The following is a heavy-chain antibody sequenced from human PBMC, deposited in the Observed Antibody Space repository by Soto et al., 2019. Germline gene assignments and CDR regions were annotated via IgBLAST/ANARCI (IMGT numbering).Heavy chain of an antibody. Sequence: QVQLVESGGGVVQPGRSLRLSCAASGFTFSTYGMHWVRQAPGKGLEWVAVIWYDGSNKYYADSVKGRFTISRDNSKNTLYLQMNGLRAPDTAVYYCARDSGDLYFDYWGQGTLVTVSS. D-gene: IGHD4-17*01. CDR3: ARDSGDLYFDY. J-gene: IGHJ4*02. V-gene: IGHV3-33*01. CDR2: IWYDGSNK. CDR1: GFTFSTYG.